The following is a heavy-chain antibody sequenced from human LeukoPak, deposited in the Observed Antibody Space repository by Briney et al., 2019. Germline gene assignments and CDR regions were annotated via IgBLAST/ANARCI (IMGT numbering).Heavy chain of an antibody. CDR3: ASPLRDYHDSRGIFDI. V-gene: IGHV3-30-3*01. Sequence: GGSLRLSCVASGFTFSSYAMHWVRQAPGKGLDWVAVISYDGSNKYYADSVRGRFTISRDNSKNTLFLQMNSLRDDDTAVYYCASPLRDYHDSRGIFDIWGQGTMVTVSS. CDR2: ISYDGSNK. J-gene: IGHJ3*02. D-gene: IGHD3-22*01. CDR1: GFTFSSYA.